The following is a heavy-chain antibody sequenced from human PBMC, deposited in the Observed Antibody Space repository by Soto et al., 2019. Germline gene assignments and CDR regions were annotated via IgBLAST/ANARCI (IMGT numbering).Heavy chain of an antibody. CDR3: ERRGGGSGSYYNNYYYMEV. J-gene: IGHJ6*03. CDR2: IYYSGST. Sequence: PSETLSLTCTASRGSITSYYWSSTRQPPGKGLEWIGYIYYSGSTNYSPSLKSRVTISVDTSKNQFSLKLSSVTAADKAVYYCERRGGGSGSYYNNYYYMEVWGKGTTVT. V-gene: IGHV4-59*08. CDR1: RGSITSYY. D-gene: IGHD3-10*01.